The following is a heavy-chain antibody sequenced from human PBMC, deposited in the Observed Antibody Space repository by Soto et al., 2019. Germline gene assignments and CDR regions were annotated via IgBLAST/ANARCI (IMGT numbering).Heavy chain of an antibody. D-gene: IGHD4-17*01. J-gene: IGHJ6*02. CDR2: IHYSGST. V-gene: IGHV4-59*12. Sequence: QVQLQESGPGLVKPSETLSLTCTVSVGSISPYYWTWVRQPPGKGLEWIGNIHYSGSTSYNPSLKRRVTMSVDTSENQLSLKLISVTAADTAVYYCARGSHDYGDYGYPYYYYYGMDVWGQGTTVTVSS. CDR3: ARGSHDYGDYGYPYYYYYGMDV. CDR1: VGSISPYY.